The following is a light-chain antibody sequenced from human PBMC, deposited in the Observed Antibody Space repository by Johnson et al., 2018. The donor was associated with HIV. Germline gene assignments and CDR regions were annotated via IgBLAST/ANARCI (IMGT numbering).Light chain of an antibody. CDR3: GTWDSSLTAHYV. CDR2: EKN. CDR1: SSNIGDNY. J-gene: IGLJ1*01. V-gene: IGLV1-51*02. Sequence: QSVLTQSPSVSAAPGQKVTISCSGSSSNIGDNYVSWYQQLPGTAPKVLIYEKNKRPSGIPDRFSASTSGTSATLAITGLQTGDEADYYCGTWDSSLTAHYVFGTGTKVTVL.